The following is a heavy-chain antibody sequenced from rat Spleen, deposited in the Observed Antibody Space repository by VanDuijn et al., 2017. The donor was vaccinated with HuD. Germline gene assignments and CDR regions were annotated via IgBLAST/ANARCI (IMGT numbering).Heavy chain of an antibody. D-gene: IGHD1-11*01. J-gene: IGHJ3*01. CDR1: GFTFSSFA. CDR2: ITNTGGST. V-gene: IGHV5-25*01. CDR3: ARSGYGGYYFDY. Sequence: EVQLVETGGGLVQPGRSMKLSCAASGFTFSSFAMAWVRQAPTKGLEWVASITNTGGSTYYPDSVKGRFTISRDNAKSTLFLRMDSLRSEDTATYYCARSGYGGYYFDYWGQGTLVTVSS.